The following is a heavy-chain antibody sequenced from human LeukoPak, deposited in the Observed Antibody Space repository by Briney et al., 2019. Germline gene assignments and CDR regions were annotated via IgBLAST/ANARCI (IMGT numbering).Heavy chain of an antibody. J-gene: IGHJ4*02. V-gene: IGHV4-34*01. CDR3: ARGLLLGQLDY. Sequence: SETLSLTCAVYGGSFSGYYWSWIRQPPGKALEWIGNIFYSGSTYYSPSLKSRVTISLDTSRNQFSLKLSSVTAADTAVYYCARGLLLGQLDYWGQGTLVTVSS. CDR1: GGSFSGYY. D-gene: IGHD2-15*01. CDR2: IFYSGST.